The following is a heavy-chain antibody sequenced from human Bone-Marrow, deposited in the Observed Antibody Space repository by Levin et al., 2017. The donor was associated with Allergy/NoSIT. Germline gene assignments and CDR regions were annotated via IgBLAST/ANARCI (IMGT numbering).Heavy chain of an antibody. J-gene: IGHJ6*03. CDR2: INHSGST. V-gene: IGHV4-34*01. D-gene: IGHD3-10*01. Sequence: SQTLSLTCAVYGGSFSGYYWSWIRQPPGKGLEWIGEINHSGSTNYNPSLKSRVTISVDTSKNQFSLKLSSVTAADTAVYYCARTAAWYYGSGRIRGGYMDVWGKGTTVTVSS. CDR1: GGSFSGYY. CDR3: ARTAAWYYGSGRIRGGYMDV.